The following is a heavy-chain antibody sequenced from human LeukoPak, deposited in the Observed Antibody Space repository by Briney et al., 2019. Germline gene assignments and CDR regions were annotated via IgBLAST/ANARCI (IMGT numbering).Heavy chain of an antibody. CDR1: GFIFSRYS. J-gene: IGHJ4*02. V-gene: IGHV3-48*02. Sequence: AGSLRLSCAASGFIFSRYSMNWVRQAPGKGLQWVSYISSSSSTVYYADSLKGRFTISRDNAKNSLYLQMNSLRDEDTAVYYCARAQTYYGSGSYLYWGQGTLVTVSS. CDR2: ISSSSSTV. D-gene: IGHD3-10*01. CDR3: ARAQTYYGSGSYLY.